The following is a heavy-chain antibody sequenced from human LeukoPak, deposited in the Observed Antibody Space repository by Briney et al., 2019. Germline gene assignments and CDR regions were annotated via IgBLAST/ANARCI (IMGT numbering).Heavy chain of an antibody. Sequence: SETLSLTCAVYGGSFSGYYWSWIRQPPGKGLEWIGEINHSGSTNYNPSLKSRVTISVDTSKNQFSLKLSSVTAADTAVYYCARNKYCSSTSCSQSFDYWGQGTLVTVSS. J-gene: IGHJ4*02. D-gene: IGHD2-2*01. CDR2: INHSGST. CDR3: ARNKYCSSTSCSQSFDY. CDR1: GGSFSGYY. V-gene: IGHV4-34*01.